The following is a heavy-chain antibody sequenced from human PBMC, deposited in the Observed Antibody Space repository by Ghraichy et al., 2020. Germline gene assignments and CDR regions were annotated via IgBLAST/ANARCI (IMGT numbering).Heavy chain of an antibody. J-gene: IGHJ2*01. CDR2: IYYSGST. CDR1: GGSISNYY. V-gene: IGHV4-59*01. D-gene: IGHD2-21*02. CDR3: ARVVTAIQGYWYFDL. Sequence: SETLSLTCTVSGGSISNYYWSWIRQPPGKGLEWIGYIYYSGSTNYNPSLKSRVTISVDTSKNQFSLKLSSVTAADTAVYYCARVVTAIQGYWYFDLWGRGTLVTVSS.